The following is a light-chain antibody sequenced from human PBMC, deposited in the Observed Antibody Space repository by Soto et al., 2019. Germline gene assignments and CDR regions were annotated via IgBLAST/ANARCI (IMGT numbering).Light chain of an antibody. CDR3: SSYTSSSTQV. CDR1: SSDVGGYNY. Sequence: QSALTQPASVSGSPGQSITISCTGTSSDVGGYNYVSWYQQHPGKAPKLMIYDVSNRPSGVSNRFSGSKSGNTASLTISGLRAEGEADYYCSSYTSSSTQVFGGGTQLTVL. CDR2: DVS. V-gene: IGLV2-14*01. J-gene: IGLJ2*01.